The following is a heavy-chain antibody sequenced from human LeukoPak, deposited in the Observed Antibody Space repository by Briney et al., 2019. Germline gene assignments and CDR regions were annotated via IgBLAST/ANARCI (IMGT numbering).Heavy chain of an antibody. CDR3: ARHRITMVRGVVMENWFDP. V-gene: IGHV4-39*01. J-gene: IGHJ5*02. Sequence: PSETLSLTCTVSGGSISSSSYYWGWIRQPPGKGLEWIGSIYYSGSTYYNPSLKSRVTISVDTSKNQFSLKLGSVTAADTAVYYCARHRITMVRGVVMENWFDPWGQGTLVTVSS. CDR2: IYYSGST. D-gene: IGHD3-10*01. CDR1: GGSISSSSYY.